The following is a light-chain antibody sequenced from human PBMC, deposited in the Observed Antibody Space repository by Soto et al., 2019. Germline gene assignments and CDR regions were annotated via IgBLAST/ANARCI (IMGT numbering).Light chain of an antibody. CDR3: ASYTGSSTYL. CDR1: SGDVGFYDF. V-gene: IGLV2-14*03. J-gene: IGLJ3*02. Sequence: QSALTQPASMSGSPGRSITISCTGTSGDVGFYDFVSWYQQHPGKVPRLIIYGVTKRPSGVSHRFSGSKSGNTASLTISGLQVEDEADYSCASYTGSSTYLFGGGT. CDR2: GVT.